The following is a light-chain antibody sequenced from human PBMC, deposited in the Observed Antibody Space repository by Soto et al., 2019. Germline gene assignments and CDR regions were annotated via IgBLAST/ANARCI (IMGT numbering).Light chain of an antibody. V-gene: IGKV3-15*01. CDR2: GAS. Sequence: VMTQSPATLSVSPGERATLSCRASQSVSSRLAWYQQRPGQSPRLLIYGASTRATGVPARFSGSGSGTAFPLTISSLQSEDFAVYHCQQYNDWPLSFGQGTKLDI. CDR3: QQYNDWPLS. J-gene: IGKJ2*01. CDR1: QSVSSR.